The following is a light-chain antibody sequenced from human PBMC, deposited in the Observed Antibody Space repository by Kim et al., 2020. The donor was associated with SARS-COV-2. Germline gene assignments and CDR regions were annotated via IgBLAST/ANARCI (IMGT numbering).Light chain of an antibody. Sequence: SYELTQPPSVSGSPGQTASITCPGDKLGDKYACWYQQKPGQSPVLVIYQDSKRPSGIPERFSGSNSGNTATLTMSGTQAMDEADYYCQAWDSSTWVFGGGTQLTVL. CDR3: QAWDSSTWV. CDR1: KLGDKY. J-gene: IGLJ3*02. CDR2: QDS. V-gene: IGLV3-1*01.